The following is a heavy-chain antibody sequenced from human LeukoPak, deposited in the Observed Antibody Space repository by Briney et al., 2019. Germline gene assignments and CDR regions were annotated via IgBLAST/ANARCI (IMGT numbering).Heavy chain of an antibody. CDR2: ISSSSSYI. J-gene: IGHJ6*03. Sequence: GGSLRLSCAASGFTFNTYSMSWVRQAPGKGLEWVSSISSSSSYIYYADSVKGRFTISRDNAKNSLYLQMNSLRAEDTAVYYCAREGITMVRGGSAGYMDVWGKGTTVTVSS. CDR1: GFTFNTYS. D-gene: IGHD3-10*01. V-gene: IGHV3-21*01. CDR3: AREGITMVRGGSAGYMDV.